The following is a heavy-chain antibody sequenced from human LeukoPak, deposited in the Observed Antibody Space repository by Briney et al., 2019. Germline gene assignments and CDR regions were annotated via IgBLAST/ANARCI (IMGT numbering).Heavy chain of an antibody. Sequence: SETLSLTCAVYGGSFSGYYWSWIRQPPGKGLEWIGSIYYSGGTYYNPSLKSRVTISVDTSKNQFSLKLSSVTAADTAVYYCVRPDDNSFDFWGQGTMATVSS. CDR3: VRPDDNSFDF. J-gene: IGHJ3*01. CDR2: IYYSGGT. CDR1: GGSFSGYY. V-gene: IGHV4-34*01. D-gene: IGHD3-9*01.